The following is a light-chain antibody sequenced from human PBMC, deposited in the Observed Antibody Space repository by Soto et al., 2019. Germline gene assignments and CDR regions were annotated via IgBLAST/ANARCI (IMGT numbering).Light chain of an antibody. CDR3: QQSYSDPTWT. V-gene: IGKV1-39*01. CDR2: TTS. CDR1: QSIITY. J-gene: IGKJ1*01. Sequence: DIQMTQSPSSLSASVGDRVTITCRASQSIITYLNWYQQKPGKAPKLLISTTSTLQSGVPSRFTGSGSGTDFTLTISSLQPEDFATYYCQQSYSDPTWTFGQGTKVDIK.